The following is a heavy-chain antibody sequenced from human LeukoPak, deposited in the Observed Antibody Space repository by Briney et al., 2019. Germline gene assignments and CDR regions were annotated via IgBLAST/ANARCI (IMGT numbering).Heavy chain of an antibody. CDR2: IYTSGST. Sequence: NPSETLSLTCTVSGGSISSGSYYWSWIRQPAGKGLEWIGRIYTSGSTNYNPSLKSRVTISVDTSKNQFSLKLSSVTAADTAVYYCTTVLGSGSLLSTEGDYWGQGTLVTVSS. J-gene: IGHJ4*02. V-gene: IGHV4-61*02. D-gene: IGHD3-10*01. CDR1: GGSISSGSYY. CDR3: TTVLGSGSLLSTEGDY.